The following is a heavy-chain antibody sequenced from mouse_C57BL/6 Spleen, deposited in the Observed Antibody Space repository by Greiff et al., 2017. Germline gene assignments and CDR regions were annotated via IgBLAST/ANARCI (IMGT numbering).Heavy chain of an antibody. J-gene: IGHJ2*01. CDR2: IHPNSGST. CDR1: GYTFTSYW. Sequence: QVQLQQPGAELVKPGASVKLSCKASGYTFTSYWMHWVKQRPGQGLEWIGMIHPNSGSTNYNEKFKSKATLTVDKSSSTAYMQLSSLTSEDSAVYYCAREEDYGSSPFDYWGQGTTLTVSS. CDR3: AREEDYGSSPFDY. V-gene: IGHV1-64*01. D-gene: IGHD1-1*01.